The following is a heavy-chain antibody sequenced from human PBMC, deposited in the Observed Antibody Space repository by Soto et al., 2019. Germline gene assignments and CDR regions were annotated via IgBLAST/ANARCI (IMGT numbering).Heavy chain of an antibody. CDR3: ARARGGYCSGGSCYLWVYYYYGMDV. V-gene: IGHV1-69*01. J-gene: IGHJ6*02. CDR1: GGTFSSYA. Sequence: QVQLVQSGAEVKKPGSSVKVSCKASGGTFSSYAISWVRQAPGQGLEWMGGIIPIFGTANYAQKFQGRVTITADESTSTAYMELSSVRSEDTAVYYCARARGGYCSGGSCYLWVYYYYGMDVWGQGTTVTVSS. D-gene: IGHD2-15*01. CDR2: IIPIFGTA.